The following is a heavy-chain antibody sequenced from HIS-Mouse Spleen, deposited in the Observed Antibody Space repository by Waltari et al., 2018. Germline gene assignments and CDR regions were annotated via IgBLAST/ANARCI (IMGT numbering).Heavy chain of an antibody. J-gene: IGHJ4*02. CDR2: IDWDDDK. D-gene: IGHD6-19*01. CDR1: GFSPSTSGMC. Sequence: QVTLRESGPALVNPTQTLTLTCTFSGFSPSTSGMCVSWIRQPPGNALEWLARIDWDDDKYYSTSLKTRLTISRDTSKNQVVLTMTNMDPLDTATYYCARIAEGYTSGWYAFDYWGQGTLVTVSS. V-gene: IGHV2-70*15. CDR3: ARIAEGYTSGWYAFDY.